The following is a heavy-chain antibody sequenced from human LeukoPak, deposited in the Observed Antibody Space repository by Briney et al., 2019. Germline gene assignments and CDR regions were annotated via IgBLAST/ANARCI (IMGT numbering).Heavy chain of an antibody. J-gene: IGHJ4*02. V-gene: IGHV3-48*02. Sequence: GGSLRLSCAASGFTFSGYSMNWVRQAPGKGLEWVSYISSSSNKIYYAASMKGRFITSRDNARTSLYLQMNSLRDEDTAVYYCARSGLRFLELLDYWGQGTLVTVSS. CDR2: ISSSSNKI. CDR3: ARSGLRFLELLDY. CDR1: GFTFSGYS. D-gene: IGHD3-3*01.